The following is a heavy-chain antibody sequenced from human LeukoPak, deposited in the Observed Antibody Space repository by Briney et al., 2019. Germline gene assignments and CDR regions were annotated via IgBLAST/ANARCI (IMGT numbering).Heavy chain of an antibody. D-gene: IGHD3-10*01. CDR3: ARQEEDYYGSYDFDY. V-gene: IGHV5-51*01. CDR2: MSPGDSDT. CDR1: GYNFTNYW. J-gene: IGHJ4*02. Sequence: GESLPISCKGSGYNFTNYWIGWVRQTPGRGLEWMGIMSPGDSDTRYSPSFQGQVTISADKSISTAYLQWSSLKASDTAIYYCARQEEDYYGSYDFDYWGQGTLVTVSS.